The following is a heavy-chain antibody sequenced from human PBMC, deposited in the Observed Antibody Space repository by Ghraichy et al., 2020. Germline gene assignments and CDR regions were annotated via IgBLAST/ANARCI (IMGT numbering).Heavy chain of an antibody. Sequence: GGSLRLSCAASGFTVSRNYMGWVRQAPEKGLEWVSLIYSGGNTYYADSVKGLFTLSRDNSKNTLYLQMNSLRAEDTAVYYCARRPYTSGWFFDYWGQGTLVTVSS. CDR2: IYSGGNT. D-gene: IGHD6-13*01. J-gene: IGHJ4*02. CDR1: GFTVSRNY. V-gene: IGHV3-53*01. CDR3: ARRPYTSGWFFDY.